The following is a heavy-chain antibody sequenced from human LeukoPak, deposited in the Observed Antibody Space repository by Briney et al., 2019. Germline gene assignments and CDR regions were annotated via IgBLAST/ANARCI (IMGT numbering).Heavy chain of an antibody. D-gene: IGHD2-15*01. J-gene: IGHJ3*02. CDR3: ARYCSGGSCYYAFDI. V-gene: IGHV3-53*04. CDR2: IYSGGST. Sequence: GGSLRLSCAASGFTVSSNEMSWVRQAPGKGLEWVSVIYSGGSTYYADSVKGRFTISRHNSKNTLYLQMNSLRAEDTAVYYCARYCSGGSCYYAFDIWGQGTMVTVSS. CDR1: GFTVSSNE.